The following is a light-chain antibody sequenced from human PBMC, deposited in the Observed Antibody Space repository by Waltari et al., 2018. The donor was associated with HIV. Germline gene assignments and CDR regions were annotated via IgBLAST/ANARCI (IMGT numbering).Light chain of an antibody. CDR3: SSRDTRGNGVT. V-gene: IGLV3-19*01. CDR2: DGN. CDR1: SLTSYY. Sequence: SSELAQDPAVSVALGQTVRITCRGDSLTSYYASWYRQKAGQAPSLVIYDGNKRPSGIPGRFSGSTSGSAASLTITGAQSGDEGDYYCSSRDTRGNGVTFGGGTKLTVL. J-gene: IGLJ2*01.